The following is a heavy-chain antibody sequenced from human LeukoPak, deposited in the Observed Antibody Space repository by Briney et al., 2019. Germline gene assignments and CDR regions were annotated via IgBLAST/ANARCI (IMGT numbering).Heavy chain of an antibody. D-gene: IGHD3-22*01. V-gene: IGHV1-46*01. CDR2: INPSGGST. CDR3: ASGGTDYYDSSGYYHWFDP. CDR1: GYTFTSYY. Sequence: ASVKVSCKASGYTFTSYYMHWVRQAPGQGLEWMGIINPSGGSTSYAQKFQGRVTMTRDMSTSTVYMELSSLRSEDTAVYYCASGGTDYYDSSGYYHWFDPWGQGTLVTVSS. J-gene: IGHJ5*02.